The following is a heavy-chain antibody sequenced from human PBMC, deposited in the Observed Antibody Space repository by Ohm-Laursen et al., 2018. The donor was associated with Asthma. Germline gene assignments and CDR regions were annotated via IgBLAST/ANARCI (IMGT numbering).Heavy chain of an antibody. V-gene: IGHV3-21*04. CDR1: GYSFSLYS. J-gene: IGHJ6*02. D-gene: IGHD3-16*01. CDR3: AREWGGMDV. Sequence: SLRLSCAAPGYSFSLYSIHWIRQAPGKGLQWVASISTASTFIYYADSVRGRFTISRDNAKNSLYLQMNNLRAEDAAIYYCAREWGGMDVWGPGTTVTVSS. CDR2: ISTASTFI.